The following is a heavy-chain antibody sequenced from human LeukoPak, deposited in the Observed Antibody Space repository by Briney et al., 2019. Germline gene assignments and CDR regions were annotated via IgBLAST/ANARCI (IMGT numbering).Heavy chain of an antibody. CDR3: ASWGAAYYDILIGYYPYYYGMDV. CDR1: GYTFTGYY. D-gene: IGHD3-9*01. Sequence: ASVKVSCKASGYTFTGYYMHWVRQAPGQGLEWMGWINPNSGGTNYAQKFQGRVTMTRDTSISTAYMELSRLRSDDTAVYYCASWGAAYYDILIGYYPYYYGMDVWGQGTTVTVSS. J-gene: IGHJ6*02. V-gene: IGHV1-2*02. CDR2: INPNSGGT.